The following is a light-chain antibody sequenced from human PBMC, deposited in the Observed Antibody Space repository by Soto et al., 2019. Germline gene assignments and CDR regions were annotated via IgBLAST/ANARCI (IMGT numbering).Light chain of an antibody. CDR1: SRDVGGYNY. V-gene: IGLV2-14*01. CDR3: SSYTSSSTPLV. CDR2: DVS. Sequence: QSALTQPASVSGSPGLSITISCTGTSRDVGGYNYVSWYQQHPGKAPKLMIYDVSNRPSGVSNRFSGSKSGNTASLTISGLKAEDEAEDDCSSYTSSSTPLVFGTGTKLTVL. J-gene: IGLJ1*01.